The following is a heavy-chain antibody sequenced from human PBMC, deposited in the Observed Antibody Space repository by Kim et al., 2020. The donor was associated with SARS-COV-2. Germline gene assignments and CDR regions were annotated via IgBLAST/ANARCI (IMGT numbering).Heavy chain of an antibody. Sequence: LKSQVTMSVDTSKNQFSLKLSSVTAADTAVYYCARAPYDFWSGYYPYFDYWGQGTLVTVSS. J-gene: IGHJ4*02. V-gene: IGHV4-4*06. D-gene: IGHD3-3*01. CDR3: ARAPYDFWSGYYPYFDY.